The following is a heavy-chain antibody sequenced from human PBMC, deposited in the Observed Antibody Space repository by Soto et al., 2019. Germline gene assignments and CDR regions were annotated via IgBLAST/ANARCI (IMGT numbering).Heavy chain of an antibody. Sequence: PGGSLRLSCAASGFTFSDHYMGGIRQAPGKGLEWIGYSSNSGSFTRYADSVKGRFTISRDNSKNTLYLQMNSLRAEDTAVYYCARDPYYYDSSGYIRDLYFDYWGQGTLVTVSS. D-gene: IGHD3-22*01. CDR2: SSNSGSFT. J-gene: IGHJ4*02. CDR1: GFTFSDHY. V-gene: IGHV3-11*06. CDR3: ARDPYYYDSSGYIRDLYFDY.